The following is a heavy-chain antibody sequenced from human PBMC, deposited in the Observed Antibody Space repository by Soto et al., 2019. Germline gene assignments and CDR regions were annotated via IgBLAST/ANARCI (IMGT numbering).Heavy chain of an antibody. Sequence: SETLSLTCSVSSGSISSYTYYWGWVRQPPGQGLEYIGTFFYPETTYYNPSLRSQVTLSADTSKNQFSLRLISVTTADTAVYFCVREDDGGDRDYYGLDVWGQGTMVTVSS. CDR2: FFYPETT. V-gene: IGHV4-39*02. J-gene: IGHJ6*02. D-gene: IGHD2-21*02. CDR3: VREDDGGDRDYYGLDV. CDR1: SGSISSYTYY.